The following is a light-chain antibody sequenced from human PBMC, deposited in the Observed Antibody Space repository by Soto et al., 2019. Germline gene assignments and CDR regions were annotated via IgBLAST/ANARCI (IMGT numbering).Light chain of an antibody. CDR2: DVT. CDR3: SSYTGTTVI. Sequence: QSVLTQPPSASGSPGQSVTISCTGTLSDVGGQNSVSWYRQDPGKAPQLIVYDVTQRPSGVPDRFSGSRSGSTASLTVSGLQAEDEANYYCSSYTGTTVIFGGGT. J-gene: IGLJ2*01. V-gene: IGLV2-8*01. CDR1: LSDVGGQNS.